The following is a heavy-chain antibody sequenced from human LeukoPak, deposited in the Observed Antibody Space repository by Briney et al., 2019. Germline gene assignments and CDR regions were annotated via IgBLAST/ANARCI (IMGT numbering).Heavy chain of an antibody. J-gene: IGHJ4*02. D-gene: IGHD6-19*01. V-gene: IGHV3-30*02. CDR1: GFTFSSYG. CDR3: ARADTLSIAVAD. CDR2: IRYDGSNK. Sequence: GGSLRLSCAASGFTFSSYGMHWVRQAPGKGLEWVAFIRYDGSNKYYADSVKGRFTISRDNSKNTLYLQMNSLRAEDTAVYYCARADTLSIAVADWGQGTLVTVSS.